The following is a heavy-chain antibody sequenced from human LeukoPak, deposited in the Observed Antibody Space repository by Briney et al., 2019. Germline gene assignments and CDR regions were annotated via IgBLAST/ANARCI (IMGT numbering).Heavy chain of an antibody. CDR1: GYTLTELF. D-gene: IGHD2-15*01. J-gene: IGHJ3*02. Sequence: ASVKVSCKVSGYTLTELFMHWVRQAPGKGLEWMGGFDPEDGETIYAQKFQGRVTMTEDTSTDTAYMELSSLRSEDTAVYYCATLPYRSGGSCYRGAFDIWGQGTMVTVSS. CDR2: FDPEDGET. V-gene: IGHV1-24*01. CDR3: ATLPYRSGGSCYRGAFDI.